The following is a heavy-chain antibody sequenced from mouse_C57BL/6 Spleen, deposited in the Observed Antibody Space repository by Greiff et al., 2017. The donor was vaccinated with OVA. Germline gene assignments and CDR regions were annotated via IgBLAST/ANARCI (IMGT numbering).Heavy chain of an antibody. Sequence: EVKLVEPGGGLVKPGGSLKLSCAASGFTFTDYGMHWVRQAPEQGLEWVGYISTASSTIYYADTVKGRFTFSRDNAENTLFLQMTSLRSEDTAMYYCARRARVVRGDFDVWGKGTTVTVSS. J-gene: IGHJ1*03. V-gene: IGHV5-17*01. CDR1: GFTFTDYG. D-gene: IGHD1-1*01. CDR2: ISTASSTI. CDR3: ARRARVVRGDFDV.